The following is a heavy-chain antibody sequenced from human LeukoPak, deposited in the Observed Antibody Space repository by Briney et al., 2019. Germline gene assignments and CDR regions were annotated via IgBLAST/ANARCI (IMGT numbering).Heavy chain of an antibody. J-gene: IGHJ4*02. CDR2: IIPILGIA. CDR3: ARGSTLYDSSGYLFDY. D-gene: IGHD3-22*01. Sequence: ASVKVSCKASGGTFSSYAISWVRQAPGQGLEWMGRIIPILGIANYAQKFQGRVTITADKSTSTAYMELSSLRSEDTAVYYCARGSTLYDSSGYLFDYWGQGTLVTVSS. CDR1: GGTFSSYA. V-gene: IGHV1-69*04.